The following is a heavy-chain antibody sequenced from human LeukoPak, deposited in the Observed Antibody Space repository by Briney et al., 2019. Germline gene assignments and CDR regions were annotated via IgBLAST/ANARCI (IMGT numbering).Heavy chain of an antibody. V-gene: IGHV1-2*06. Sequence: GASVKVSCKASGYTFAGYYMHWVRQAPGQGLGWMGRINPTSGGTNYAQKFQGRVTMTRDTSISTAYMELSRLRSDDTAVYYCARAVTDYDILTGYYLNAFDIWGQGTMVTVSS. J-gene: IGHJ3*02. CDR3: ARAVTDYDILTGYYLNAFDI. CDR1: GYTFAGYY. D-gene: IGHD3-9*01. CDR2: INPTSGGT.